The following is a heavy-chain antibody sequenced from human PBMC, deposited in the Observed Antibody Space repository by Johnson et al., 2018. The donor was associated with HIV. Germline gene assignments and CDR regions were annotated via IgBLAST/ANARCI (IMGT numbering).Heavy chain of an antibody. J-gene: IGHJ3*02. Sequence: QVLLLESGGGVVQPGRSLRLSCAASGFTFSSYAIHWVRQAPGKGLEWVAVILYDGNNKYYADSVKGRFTISRDNSKSTLYLQMNSLRVEDTAVYYCARDRAPVYSSSSTPFDALDIWGQGTMVTVSS. D-gene: IGHD6-6*01. CDR1: GFTFSSYA. CDR3: ARDRAPVYSSSSTPFDALDI. V-gene: IGHV3-30-3*01. CDR2: ILYDGNNK.